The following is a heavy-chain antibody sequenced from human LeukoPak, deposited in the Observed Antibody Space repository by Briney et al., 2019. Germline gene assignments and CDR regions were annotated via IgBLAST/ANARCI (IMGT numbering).Heavy chain of an antibody. CDR2: INHSGST. CDR1: GGSFSGYY. D-gene: IGHD2-15*01. Sequence: SETLSLTCAVYGGSFSGYYWSWIRQSPGKGLEWIGEINHSGSTNYNPSLKSRVTISVDTSKNQFSLKLRSVTAADTAVYYCARGDPSRHCSGGSCYSVELWFDYWGQGTLVTVSS. V-gene: IGHV4-34*01. CDR3: ARGDPSRHCSGGSCYSVELWFDY. J-gene: IGHJ4*02.